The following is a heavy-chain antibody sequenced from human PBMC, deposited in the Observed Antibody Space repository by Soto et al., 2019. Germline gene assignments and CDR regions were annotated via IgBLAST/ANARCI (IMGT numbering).Heavy chain of an antibody. CDR3: ARLIYFEISIVGAGTAYFDY. D-gene: IGHD1-26*01. CDR1: GGSISSYY. J-gene: IGHJ4*02. V-gene: IGHV4-59*01. Sequence: SETLSLTCTVSGGSISSYYWSWIRQPPGKGLEWIGYIYYSGSTNYNPSLKSRVTISVDTAKNQFSLKLSSVTAADTAVYYCARLIYFEISIVGAGTAYFDYWGQGTLVTVSS. CDR2: IYYSGST.